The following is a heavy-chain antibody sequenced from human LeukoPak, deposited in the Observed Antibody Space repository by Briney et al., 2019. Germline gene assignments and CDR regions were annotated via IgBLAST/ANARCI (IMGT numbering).Heavy chain of an antibody. D-gene: IGHD1-26*01. CDR2: INPNSGGT. J-gene: IGHJ5*02. V-gene: IGHV1-2*02. CDR1: GYTFTGYY. Sequence: ASVKVSCKASGYTFTGYYMHWVRQAPGQGLEWMGWINPNSGGTNYAQKFQGRVTMTRDTSISTAYMELSRLRSDDTAVYYCARDPTGWELPRESWFDPWGQGTLVTVSS. CDR3: ARDPTGWELPRESWFDP.